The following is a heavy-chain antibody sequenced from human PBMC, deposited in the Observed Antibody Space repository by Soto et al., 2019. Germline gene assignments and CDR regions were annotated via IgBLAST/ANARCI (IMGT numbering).Heavy chain of an antibody. V-gene: IGHV3-30*18. CDR1: GFTFSSYG. CDR3: AKSTGYSSSWYSLSFDY. J-gene: IGHJ4*02. Sequence: GGSLRLSCAASGFTFSSYGMHWVRQAPGKGLEWVAVISYDGSNKYYADSVKGRFTISRDNSKNTLYLQMNSLRAEDTAVYYCAKSTGYSSSWYSLSFDYWGQGTLVTVSS. D-gene: IGHD6-13*01. CDR2: ISYDGSNK.